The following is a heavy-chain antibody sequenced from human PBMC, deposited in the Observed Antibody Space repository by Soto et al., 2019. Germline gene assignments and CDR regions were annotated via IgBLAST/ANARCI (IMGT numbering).Heavy chain of an antibody. D-gene: IGHD3-9*01. CDR2: ISGSAGST. Sequence: EVQLLESGGGLVQPGGSLRLSCAASGFTFSSYAMSWVRQAPGKGLELVSAISGSAGSTYYADTVKSLFTISRNNSKNPLYLQMHSLRAEDTAVYSGAQDERSYDWLTPTDWFEPWGKGTLVTVSS. CDR3: AQDERSYDWLTPTDWFEP. J-gene: IGHJ5*02. CDR1: GFTFSSYA. V-gene: IGHV3-23*01.